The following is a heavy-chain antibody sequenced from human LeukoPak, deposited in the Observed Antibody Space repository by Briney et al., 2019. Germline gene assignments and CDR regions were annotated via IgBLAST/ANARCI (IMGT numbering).Heavy chain of an antibody. D-gene: IGHD7-27*01. CDR3: ARDSGPPGAFDI. CDR2: IYYSGST. V-gene: IGHV4-30-4*08. Sequence: SETLSLTCTVSGGSISSGDYYWCWIRQPPGKGLEWIGYIYYSGSTYYNPSLKSRVTISVDTSKNQFSLKLSSVTAADTAVYYCARDSGPPGAFDIWGQGTMVTVSS. CDR1: GGSISSGDYY. J-gene: IGHJ3*02.